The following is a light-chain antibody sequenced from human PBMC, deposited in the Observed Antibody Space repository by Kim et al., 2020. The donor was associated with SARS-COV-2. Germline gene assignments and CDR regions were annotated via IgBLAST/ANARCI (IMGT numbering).Light chain of an antibody. CDR3: QHYDSSPPNT. J-gene: IGKJ2*01. CDR1: QSVKSNY. V-gene: IGKV3-20*01. Sequence: EIVLTQSPGTLSLSPGERATLSCRASQSVKSNYLAWYQRKPGQAPRLLIYGASNRATGIPDRFSGSGSGTDFTLTISRLEPEDFAVYYCQHYDSSPPNTFGQGTKLEI. CDR2: GAS.